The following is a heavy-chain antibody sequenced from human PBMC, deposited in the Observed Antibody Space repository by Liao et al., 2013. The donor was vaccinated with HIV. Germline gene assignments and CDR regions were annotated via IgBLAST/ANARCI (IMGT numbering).Heavy chain of an antibody. CDR2: IYYSGST. Sequence: QVQLQESGPGLVKPSQTLSLTCSVSGGSISSGDYYWSWIRQSPGKGLEWIGYIYYSGSTYYNPSLKSRVIISIDTSRNQFSLRLNSVTAADTAMYYCTRGSRGTVTPFQHWGQGTLVTVSS. V-gene: IGHV4-30-4*08. J-gene: IGHJ1*01. CDR1: GGSISSGDYY. CDR3: TRGSRGTVTPFQH. D-gene: IGHD4-17*01.